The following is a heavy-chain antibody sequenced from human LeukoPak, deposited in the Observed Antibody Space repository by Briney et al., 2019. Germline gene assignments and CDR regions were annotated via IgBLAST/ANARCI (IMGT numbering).Heavy chain of an antibody. CDR2: IYYSGST. D-gene: IGHD1-1*01. Sequence: SETLSLTCAVSGVSINNSHWWSWVRQSPTKGLEWIGEIYYSGSTNYTPSLKSRVTISVDTSKNQFSLKLSSVTAADTAVYYCARKTGTDAFDIWGQGTMVTVSS. CDR3: ARKTGTDAFDI. V-gene: IGHV4-4*02. J-gene: IGHJ3*02. CDR1: GVSINNSHW.